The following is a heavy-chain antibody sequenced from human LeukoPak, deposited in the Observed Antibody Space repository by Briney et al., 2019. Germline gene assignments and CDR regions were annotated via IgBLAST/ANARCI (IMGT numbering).Heavy chain of an antibody. Sequence: GGSLRLSCAASGFTVSSNYMSWVRQAPGKGLEWVSVIYSGGSTYYADSVKGRFTISRGNSKNTLYLQMNSLRAEDTAVYYCARDAHFSSSWYDFDYWGQGTLVTVSS. V-gene: IGHV3-66*01. CDR1: GFTVSSNY. CDR3: ARDAHFSSSWYDFDY. CDR2: IYSGGST. D-gene: IGHD6-13*01. J-gene: IGHJ4*02.